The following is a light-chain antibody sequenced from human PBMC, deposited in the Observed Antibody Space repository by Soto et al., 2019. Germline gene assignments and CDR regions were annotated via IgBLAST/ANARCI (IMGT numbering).Light chain of an antibody. CDR3: QQYENLPYT. CDR1: QVITNY. V-gene: IGKV1-33*01. CDR2: DIS. J-gene: IGKJ2*01. Sequence: DIQLTQSASSLSASVGDRVTITCQASQVITNYLNWYQQKPGRAPKLLIYDISTLEIGVPSRFGGSESGTHFTFTITGLQPEDIATYYCQQYENLPYTFGQGTKLEI.